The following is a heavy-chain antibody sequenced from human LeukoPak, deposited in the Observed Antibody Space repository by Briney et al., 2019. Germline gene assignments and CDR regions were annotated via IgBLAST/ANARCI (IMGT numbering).Heavy chain of an antibody. V-gene: IGHV1-69*13. CDR3: ARVSPAAMNGFDP. Sequence: ASVKVSCKASGGTISSYAISWVRQAPGQGLEWMGGIIPIFGTANYAQKFQGRVTITADESTSTAYMELSSLRSEDTAVYYCARVSPAAMNGFDPWGQGTLVTVSS. CDR1: GGTISSYA. D-gene: IGHD6-25*01. CDR2: IIPIFGTA. J-gene: IGHJ5*02.